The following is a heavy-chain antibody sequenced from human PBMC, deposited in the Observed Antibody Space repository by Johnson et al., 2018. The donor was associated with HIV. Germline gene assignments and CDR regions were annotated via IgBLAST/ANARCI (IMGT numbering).Heavy chain of an antibody. J-gene: IGHJ3*02. CDR2: ISYDGSKK. V-gene: IGHV3-30*18. CDR3: AKAILGGNYDGDDAFDI. Sequence: QVHLVESGGGLVQPGGSLRLSCAASGFTFSTYGMHWVRQAPGKGLEWVAVISYDGSKKYYADSVQGRFTISRDNSKNTLYLQMNSLRTEDTAVYYCAKAILGGNYDGDDAFDIWGQGTMVTVSS. D-gene: IGHD1-26*01. CDR1: GFTFSTYG.